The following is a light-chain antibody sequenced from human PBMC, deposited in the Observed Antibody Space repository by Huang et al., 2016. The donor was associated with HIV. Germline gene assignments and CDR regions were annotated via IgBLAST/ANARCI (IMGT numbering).Light chain of an antibody. V-gene: IGKV2-28*01. CDR2: LSS. J-gene: IGKJ5*01. CDR3: MQALQNPRT. CDR1: QSRLHPNGYSS. Sequence: IVMTQSPLSLPVTPGEPASVSCRSSQSRLHPNGYSSVDRYLQKPGQSPQLLIYLSSNRASGVPDRFSGSGSVLDFTLKISSVEAEDVGIYYCMQALQNPRTFGQGTRLEIK.